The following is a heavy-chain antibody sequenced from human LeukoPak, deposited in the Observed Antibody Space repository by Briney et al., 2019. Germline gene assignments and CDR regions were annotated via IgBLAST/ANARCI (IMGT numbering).Heavy chain of an antibody. D-gene: IGHD1-7*01. V-gene: IGHV1-3*03. CDR2: INAGNGDT. J-gene: IGHJ4*02. CDR1: GYSFTNYG. Sequence: ASVKVSCKTSGYSFTNYGITWVRQAPGQGLEWMGWINAGNGDTKYSQEFQGRVTITRDTSASTLYMELSSLRSEDMAVYYCARGNNWNYDYWGQGTLVTVSS. CDR3: ARGNNWNYDY.